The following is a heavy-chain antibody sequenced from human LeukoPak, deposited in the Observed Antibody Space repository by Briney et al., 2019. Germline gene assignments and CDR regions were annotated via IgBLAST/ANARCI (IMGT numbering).Heavy chain of an antibody. Sequence: GRSLRLSCAASGFTFSSYGMHWVRQAPGKGLVWVSRINSDGGRTIYADSVKGRFTVSRDNAKNTLYLQMNSLRAEDTAVYYCAVPGGMDYWGQGTLVTVSS. CDR1: GFTFSSYG. V-gene: IGHV3-74*01. J-gene: IGHJ4*02. CDR2: INSDGGRT. D-gene: IGHD2-15*01. CDR3: AVPGGMDY.